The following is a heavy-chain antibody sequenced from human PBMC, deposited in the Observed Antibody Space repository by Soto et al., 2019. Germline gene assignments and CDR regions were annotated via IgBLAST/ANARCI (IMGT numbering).Heavy chain of an antibody. J-gene: IGHJ3*01. Sequence: ASVKDSCKASGLAFPIDDIIWVRQTIGQGLEFMGWMNPSGRNTGYTQKFQGRATFTWNTPTNTAYMDLSGLRSEDTAVYYCARYRTKVPVAFDVWGQGTMVTVSS. D-gene: IGHD3-16*02. CDR3: ARYRTKVPVAFDV. CDR2: MNPSGRNT. CDR1: GLAFPIDD. V-gene: IGHV1-8*01.